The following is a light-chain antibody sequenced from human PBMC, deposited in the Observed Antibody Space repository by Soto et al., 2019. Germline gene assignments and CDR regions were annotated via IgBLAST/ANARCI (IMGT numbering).Light chain of an antibody. V-gene: IGKV1-5*01. Sequence: DIQMTQSPSTLSASVGDRVTITCRASQSISSWLAWYQQKPGKAPKLLIYDASSLESGVPSRFSGSGSWTEFTLTISSLQPDDFATYYCQQYNIPFTFGPGTKVDIK. J-gene: IGKJ3*01. CDR1: QSISSW. CDR3: QQYNIPFT. CDR2: DAS.